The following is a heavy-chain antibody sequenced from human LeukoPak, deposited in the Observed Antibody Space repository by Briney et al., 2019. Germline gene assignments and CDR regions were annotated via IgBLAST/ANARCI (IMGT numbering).Heavy chain of an antibody. Sequence: PGGSLRLSCGTSGFNFTNAWMSWVRQAPGKGLEWVGRIRSKTDGGTTDYAAPVKGRFTISRDDSKNTLYLQMNSLKTEDTAVYYCTTGIRGSSWYYSGTHSDYWGQGTLVTVSS. CDR1: GFNFTNAW. J-gene: IGHJ4*02. V-gene: IGHV3-15*01. D-gene: IGHD6-13*01. CDR3: TTGIRGSSWYYSGTHSDY. CDR2: IRSKTDGGTT.